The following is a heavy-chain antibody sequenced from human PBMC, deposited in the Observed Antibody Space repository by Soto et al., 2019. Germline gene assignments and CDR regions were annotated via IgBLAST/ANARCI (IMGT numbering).Heavy chain of an antibody. J-gene: IGHJ5*02. Sequence: QVKLQESGPGLEKPSGTLSLTCAVSGGSISNNRWWSWVPRAPGKGQVWIGEIHDRGSTNYNLNLKSRATVSIARSKNQFSLEMRAVTAADAAVYYCAGQWGAGYGAFEPWGQGTLVTVSS. CDR3: AGQWGAGYGAFEP. CDR2: IHDRGST. D-gene: IGHD3-9*01. V-gene: IGHV4-4*02. CDR1: GGSISNNRW.